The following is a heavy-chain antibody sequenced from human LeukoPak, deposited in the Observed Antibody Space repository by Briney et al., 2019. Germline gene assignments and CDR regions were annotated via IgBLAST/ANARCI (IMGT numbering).Heavy chain of an antibody. CDR3: ASTFGGTAFDY. J-gene: IGHJ4*02. Sequence: ASVKVSCKASGYTFTSYYMHWVRQAPGQGLEWMGIINPIGGSTSYAQKFQGRVTMTRDMSTSTVYMELSSLRSEDTAVYYCASTFGGTAFDYWGQGTLVTVSS. CDR1: GYTFTSYY. D-gene: IGHD3-16*01. V-gene: IGHV1-46*01. CDR2: INPIGGST.